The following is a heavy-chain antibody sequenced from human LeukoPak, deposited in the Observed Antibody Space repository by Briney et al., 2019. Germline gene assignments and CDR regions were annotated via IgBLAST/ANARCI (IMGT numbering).Heavy chain of an antibody. D-gene: IGHD1/OR15-1a*01. V-gene: IGHV3-30*02. J-gene: IGHJ4*02. CDR1: GFSFSNYG. CDR3: AKVRAATTFLVDY. CDR2: IRYDGSNK. Sequence: AGGSLRLSCEASGFSFSNYGMHWVRQAPGKGLEWVAFIRYDGSNKNYADSVKGRFTISRDNSKKTPYLEMNSLRAEDTAVYYCAKVRAATTFLVDYWGQGTLVTVSS.